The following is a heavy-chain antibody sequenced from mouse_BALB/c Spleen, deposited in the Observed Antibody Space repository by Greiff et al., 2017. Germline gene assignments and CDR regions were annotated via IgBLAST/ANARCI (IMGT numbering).Heavy chain of an antibody. CDR3: ATLGRGFAY. CDR1: GFSLISYG. CDR2: IWAGGST. Sequence: VKLVESGPGLVAPSQSLSITCPVSGFSLISYGVHWVRQPPGKGLEWLGVIWAGGSTNYNSALMSRLNISKDNSKSQVFLKMNSLQTDDTAMYYCATLGRGFAYWGQGTLVTVSA. V-gene: IGHV2-9*02. D-gene: IGHD4-1*01. J-gene: IGHJ3*01.